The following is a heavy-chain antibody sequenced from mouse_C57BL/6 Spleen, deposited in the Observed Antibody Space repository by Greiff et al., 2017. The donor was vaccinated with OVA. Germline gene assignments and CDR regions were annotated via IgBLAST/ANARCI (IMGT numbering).Heavy chain of an antibody. V-gene: IGHV3-6*01. Sequence: VQLKESGPGLVKPSQSLSLTCSVTGYSITSGYYWNWIRQFPGNKLEWMGYISYDGSNNYNPSLKNRISITRDTSKNQFFLKLNSVTTEDTATYYCAREGDYYGSSSFDYWGQGTTLTVSS. J-gene: IGHJ2*01. CDR1: GYSITSGYY. CDR2: ISYDGSN. CDR3: AREGDYYGSSSFDY. D-gene: IGHD1-1*01.